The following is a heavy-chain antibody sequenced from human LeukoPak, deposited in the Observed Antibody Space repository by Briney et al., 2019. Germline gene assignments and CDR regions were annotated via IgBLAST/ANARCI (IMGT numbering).Heavy chain of an antibody. CDR1: GFTFNSYS. V-gene: IGHV3-21*01. D-gene: IGHD3-3*01. CDR2: ISSSSSHI. CDR3: ARDRNTDFWSGYYTNYFDY. Sequence: GGSLRLSCAASGFTFNSYSMNWVRQAPGKGLEWVSSISSSSSHIYYADSVTGRFTVSRDNAKNSLYLQMNSLRAEDTAVYYCARDRNTDFWSGYYTNYFDYWGQGTLVTVSS. J-gene: IGHJ4*02.